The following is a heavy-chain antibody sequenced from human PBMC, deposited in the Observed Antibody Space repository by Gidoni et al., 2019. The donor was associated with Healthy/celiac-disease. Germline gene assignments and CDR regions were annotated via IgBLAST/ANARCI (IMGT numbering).Heavy chain of an antibody. CDR1: GFTFSSYA. CDR2: ISGSGGST. J-gene: IGHJ4*02. CDR3: AKGDCTNGVCYDDY. D-gene: IGHD2-8*01. Sequence: EVQLLESGGGLVQPGGSLRLSCAAPGFTFSSYAMSWVREAPGKGLEWCSAISGSGGSTYYADSVKGRFTISRDNSKNTLYLQMNSLRAEDTAVYYCAKGDCTNGVCYDDYWGQGTLVTVSS. V-gene: IGHV3-23*01.